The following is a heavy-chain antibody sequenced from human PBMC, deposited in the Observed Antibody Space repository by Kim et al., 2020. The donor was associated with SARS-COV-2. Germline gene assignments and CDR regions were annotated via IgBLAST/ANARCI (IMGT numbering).Heavy chain of an antibody. V-gene: IGHV4-31*03. J-gene: IGHJ4*02. D-gene: IGHD3-22*01. CDR3: ARGQGLITMIVVVGGAFDY. CDR2: IYYSGRT. Sequence: SETLSLTCTVSGGSISSGGYYWSWIRQHPGKGLEWIGYIYYSGRTYYNPSLKSRVTISVDTSKNQFSLKLSSVTAADTAVYYCARGQGLITMIVVVGGAFDYWGQGTLVTVSS. CDR1: GGSISSGGYY.